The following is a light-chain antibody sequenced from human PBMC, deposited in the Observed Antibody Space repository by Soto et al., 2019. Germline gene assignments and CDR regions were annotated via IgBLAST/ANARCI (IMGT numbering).Light chain of an antibody. CDR2: AAS. V-gene: IGKV1-39*01. J-gene: IGKJ2*01. CDR3: QQTFSAPVT. CDR1: QSISSY. Sequence: DIQMTQSPSSLSASVGDRVTITCRASQSISSYLNWYQQKPGEAPKILIYAASTLQSGVPSRFSSRGSGPDFSLTISSLQPEDFATYYCQQTFSAPVTFGQGTRLEIK.